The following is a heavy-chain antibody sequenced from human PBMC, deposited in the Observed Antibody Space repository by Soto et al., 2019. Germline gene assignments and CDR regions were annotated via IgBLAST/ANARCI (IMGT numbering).Heavy chain of an antibody. CDR3: TTILFVRVNSRRVDY. Sequence: GGSLRLSCAASGFTFSNAWMSWVRQAPGKGLEWVGRIKSKTDGGTTDYAAPVKGRFTISRDDSKNTLYLQMNSLKTEDTAVYYCTTILFVRVNSRRVDYWGQGTLVTVSS. J-gene: IGHJ4*02. V-gene: IGHV3-15*01. CDR1: GFTFSNAW. D-gene: IGHD3-10*01. CDR2: IKSKTDGGTT.